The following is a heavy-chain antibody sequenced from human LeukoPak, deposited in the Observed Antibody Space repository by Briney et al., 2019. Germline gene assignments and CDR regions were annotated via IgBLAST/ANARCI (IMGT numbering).Heavy chain of an antibody. D-gene: IGHD2-2*01. CDR1: GGTFSSYA. CDR3: AREDYYCSSISCSPGCCIAARPGGYYYGMDV. Sequence: SVKVSCKASGGTFSSYAISWVRQAPGQGLEWMGRINPIFGIANYAQKFQGRVTITADKSTSTAYMELSSLRSEDTAVYYCAREDYYCSSISCSPGCCIAARPGGYYYGMDVWGQGTTVTVSS. V-gene: IGHV1-69*04. CDR2: INPIFGIA. J-gene: IGHJ6*02.